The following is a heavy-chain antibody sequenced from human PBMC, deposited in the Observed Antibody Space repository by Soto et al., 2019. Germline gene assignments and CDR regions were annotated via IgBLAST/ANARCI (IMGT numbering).Heavy chain of an antibody. D-gene: IGHD6-13*01. V-gene: IGHV3-9*01. CDR1: GFTFDDYA. CDR3: AKENSSSLGYYYYGMDV. Sequence: PGGSLRLSCAASGFTFDDYAMHWVRQAPGKGLEWVSGISWNSGSIGYADSVKGRFTISRDNAKNSLYLQMNSLRAEDTALYYSAKENSSSLGYYYYGMDVWGQGTTVTVSS. J-gene: IGHJ6*02. CDR2: ISWNSGSI.